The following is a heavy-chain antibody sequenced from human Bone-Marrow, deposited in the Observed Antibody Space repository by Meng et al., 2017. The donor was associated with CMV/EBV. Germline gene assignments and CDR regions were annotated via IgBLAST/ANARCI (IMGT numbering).Heavy chain of an antibody. CDR3: ATTRGGGSPYYVDN. CDR2: INPMFGTE. D-gene: IGHD6-25*01. V-gene: IGHV1-69*01. J-gene: IGHJ4*02. CDR1: WCTFTGLV. Sequence: SGAEGHEPWAMVEGTLKASWCTFTGLVFVRGPRAPGQGVGWMGEINPMFGTEKYAQEFQGKVTIGADESTRTAYMELRSLRSEDTAVFYCATTRGGGSPYYVDNWGQGTLVTVSS.